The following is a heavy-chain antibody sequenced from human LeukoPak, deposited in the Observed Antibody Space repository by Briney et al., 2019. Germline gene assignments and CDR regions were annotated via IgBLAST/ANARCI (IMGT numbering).Heavy chain of an antibody. J-gene: IGHJ4*02. CDR1: GFTFDDYA. Sequence: TGGSLRLSCAASGFTFDDYAMHWVRHAPGKGLEWVSGISWNSGSIGYADSVKGRFTISRDNAKNSLYLQMNSLRAEDTALYYCAKDETYDSSGYPVYWGQGTLVTVSS. CDR3: AKDETYDSSGYPVY. CDR2: ISWNSGSI. D-gene: IGHD3-22*01. V-gene: IGHV3-9*01.